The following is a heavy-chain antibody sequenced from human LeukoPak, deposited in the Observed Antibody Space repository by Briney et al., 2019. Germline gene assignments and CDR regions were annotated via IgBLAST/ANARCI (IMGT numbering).Heavy chain of an antibody. CDR1: GGSISNYY. V-gene: IGHV4-59*01. J-gene: IGHJ4*02. CDR3: ARHTIASDGARLFDY. D-gene: IGHD4-17*01. Sequence: SETLSLTCTVSGGSISNYYWSWIRQTPGKRLEWIGYIYYNGSTNYNPSLKSRVTISVDTSKNRFSLKLTSVTAADTAVYYCARHTIASDGARLFDYWGRGTLVTVSS. CDR2: IYYNGST.